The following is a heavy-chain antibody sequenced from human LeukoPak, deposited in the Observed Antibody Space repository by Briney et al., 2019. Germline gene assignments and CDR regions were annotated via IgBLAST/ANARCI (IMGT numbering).Heavy chain of an antibody. CDR1: GYSISSGYY. J-gene: IGHJ4*02. CDR2: IYTSGST. D-gene: IGHD2-15*01. CDR3: ASIVVVVAATDNFDY. Sequence: SETLSLTCTVSGYSISSGYYWGWIRRPAGKGLEWIGRIYTSGSTNYNPSLKSRVTMSVDTSKNQFSLKLSSVTAADTAVYYCASIVVVVAATDNFDYWGQGTLVTVSS. V-gene: IGHV4-4*07.